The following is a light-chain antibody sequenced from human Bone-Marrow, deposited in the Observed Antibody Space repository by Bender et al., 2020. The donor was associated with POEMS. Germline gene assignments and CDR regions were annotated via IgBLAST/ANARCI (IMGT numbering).Light chain of an antibody. J-gene: IGLJ2*01. Sequence: QSTLTQPASVSESPGQSITISCTGTHDDIGSYDSVSWYQQHPGQAPKLIIYEVPRRPSGISVRFSGSKSGNTASLTISGLQGEDEADYFCSSYSSTTTLLFGGGTKLTVL. CDR1: HDDIGSYDS. V-gene: IGLV2-14*01. CDR3: SSYSSTTTLL. CDR2: EVP.